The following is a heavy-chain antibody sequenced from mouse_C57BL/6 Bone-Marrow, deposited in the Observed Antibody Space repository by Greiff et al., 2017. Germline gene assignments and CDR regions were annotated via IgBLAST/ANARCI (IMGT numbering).Heavy chain of an antibody. V-gene: IGHV2-2*01. Sequence: VQLQQSGPGLVQPSQSLSITCTVSGFSLTSYGVHWVRQSPGKGLEWLGVIWSGGSTDYNAAFISRLSISKDNSKSQAFFKMNSLQADDTAIYYCARNPRIYGSSYRYFDDWGKGTTVTVSS. CDR3: ARNPRIYGSSYRYFDD. J-gene: IGHJ1*03. CDR1: GFSLTSYG. CDR2: IWSGGST. D-gene: IGHD1-1*01.